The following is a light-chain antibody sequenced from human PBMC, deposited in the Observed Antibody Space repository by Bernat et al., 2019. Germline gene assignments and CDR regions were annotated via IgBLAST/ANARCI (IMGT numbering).Light chain of an antibody. CDR2: GAS. CDR3: QQYGSSLYT. J-gene: IGKJ2*01. Sequence: EIVLTQSPGTLSLSPGERATLSCRASQTVSSSYLAWYQQKPGQAPRLLIYGASSRASGVPGRFSGRGSGTDFTITISRLEPEDFAVYYCQQYGSSLYTFGQGTKLEMK. CDR1: QTVSSSY. V-gene: IGKV3-20*01.